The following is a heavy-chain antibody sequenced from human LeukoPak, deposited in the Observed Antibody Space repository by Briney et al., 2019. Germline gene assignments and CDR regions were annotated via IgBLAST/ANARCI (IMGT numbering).Heavy chain of an antibody. CDR2: IIPILGTA. CDR1: GGTFSSYA. CDR3: ARDHRGVRDYFDY. Sequence: SVKVSCKASGGTFSSYAISWVRQAPGQGLEWMGGIIPILGTANYAQKFQGRVTITADESTSTAYMELSSLRSEDTAVYYCARDHRGVRDYFDYWGQGTLVTVSS. V-gene: IGHV1-69*13. D-gene: IGHD3-10*01. J-gene: IGHJ4*02.